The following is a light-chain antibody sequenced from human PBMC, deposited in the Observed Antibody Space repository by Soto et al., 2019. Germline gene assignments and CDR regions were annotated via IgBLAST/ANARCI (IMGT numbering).Light chain of an antibody. CDR2: AAS. CDR3: QNLDRAAFT. J-gene: IGKJ3*01. V-gene: IGKV1-27*01. CDR1: QDISNY. Sequence: DIQMTQSPSSLSASVGDRVTITCRASQDISNYLAWYQQRPGKVPKLLSYAASTLQSGVPSRFSGSGSGTDFTLTISSLLPEDVATYYCQNLDRAAFTFGPGTKVDIK.